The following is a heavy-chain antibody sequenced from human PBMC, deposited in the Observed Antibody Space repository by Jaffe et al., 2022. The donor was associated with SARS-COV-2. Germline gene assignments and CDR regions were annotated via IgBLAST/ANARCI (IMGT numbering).Heavy chain of an antibody. CDR1: GFTFSNAW. CDR2: IKSKTDGGTT. V-gene: IGHV3-15*01. CDR3: TTERSTVVNEYYFDY. Sequence: EVQLVESGGGLVKPGGSLRLSCAASGFTFSNAWMSWVRQAPGKGLEWVGRIKSKTDGGTTDYAAPVKGRFTISRDDSKNTLYLQMNSLKTEDTAVYYCTTERSTVVNEYYFDYWGQGTLVTVSS. D-gene: IGHD2-15*01. J-gene: IGHJ4*02.